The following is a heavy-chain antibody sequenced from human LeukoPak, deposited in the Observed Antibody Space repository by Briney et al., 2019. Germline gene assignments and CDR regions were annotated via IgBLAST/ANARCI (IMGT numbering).Heavy chain of an antibody. CDR3: ARGRSGYYDFWSGYYTGGYYFDY. V-gene: IGHV1-18*01. D-gene: IGHD3-3*01. Sequence: ASVKVSCKASGYTFTSYGISWVRQAPGQGLEWMGWISAYNGNTNYAQKLQGRGTMTTDTSTSTAYVELRSLRSDDTAVYYCARGRSGYYDFWSGYYTGGYYFDYWGQGTLVTVSS. J-gene: IGHJ4*02. CDR1: GYTFTSYG. CDR2: ISAYNGNT.